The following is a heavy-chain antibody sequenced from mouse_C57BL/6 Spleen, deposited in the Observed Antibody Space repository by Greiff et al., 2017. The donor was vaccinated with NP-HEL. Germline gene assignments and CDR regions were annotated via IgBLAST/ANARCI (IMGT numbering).Heavy chain of an antibody. V-gene: IGHV14-4*01. CDR1: GFNIKDDY. J-gene: IGHJ3*01. Sequence: EVQLQQSGAELVRPGASVKLSCTASGFNIKDDYMHWVKQRPEQGLEWIGWIYPENGDTEYASKFQGKATITADTSSNTAYLQLSSLTSEDTAVYYCTVIGTTVKAYWGKGTLVTVSA. D-gene: IGHD1-1*01. CDR2: IYPENGDT. CDR3: TVIGTTVKAY.